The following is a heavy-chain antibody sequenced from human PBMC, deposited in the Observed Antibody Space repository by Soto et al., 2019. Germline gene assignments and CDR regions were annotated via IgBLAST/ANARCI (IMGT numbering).Heavy chain of an antibody. CDR2: IYSGGST. CDR1: GFTVSTNY. D-gene: IGHD2-15*01. V-gene: IGHV3-53*04. CDR3: LSLRNRVGMVAALLRAFDI. J-gene: IGHJ3*02. Sequence: GGSLRLSCAASGFTVSTNYMSWFRQAPGKGLEWVSVIYSGGSTYYADSMKGRFTISRHNSKNTLFLQMNSLRAEDTAVYYCLSLRNRVGMVAALLRAFDIWGQGTMVTVSS.